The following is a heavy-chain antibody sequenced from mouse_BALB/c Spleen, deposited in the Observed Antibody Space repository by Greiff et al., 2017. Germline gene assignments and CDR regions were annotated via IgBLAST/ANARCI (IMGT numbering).Heavy chain of an antibody. D-gene: IGHD2-3*01. Sequence: QVQLKQSGAELMKPGASVKISCKATGYTFSSYWIEWVKQRPGHGLEWIGEILPGSGSTNYNEKFKGKATFTADTSSNTAYMQLSSLTSEDSAVYYCARSDYDGYSLDYWGQGTTLTVSS. CDR1: GYTFSSYW. J-gene: IGHJ2*01. V-gene: IGHV1-9*01. CDR2: ILPGSGST. CDR3: ARSDYDGYSLDY.